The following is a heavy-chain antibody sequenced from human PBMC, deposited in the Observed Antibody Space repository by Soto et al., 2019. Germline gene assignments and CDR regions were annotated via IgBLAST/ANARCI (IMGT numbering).Heavy chain of an antibody. CDR1: GGTFSSYA. V-gene: IGHV1-69*13. J-gene: IGHJ5*02. D-gene: IGHD6-6*01. CDR3: ARTVAARRWVDWFDP. CDR2: IIPIFGTA. Sequence: GASVKVSCKASGGTFSSYAISWVRQAPGQGLEWMGGIIPIFGTANYAQKFQGRVTITADESTSTAYMELSSLRSEDTAVYYCARTVAARRWVDWFDPWGQGTLVTVSS.